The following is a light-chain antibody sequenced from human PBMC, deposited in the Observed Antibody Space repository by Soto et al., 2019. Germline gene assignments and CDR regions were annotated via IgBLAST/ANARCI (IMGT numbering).Light chain of an antibody. CDR3: QQRSNWPLT. J-gene: IGKJ4*01. CDR2: DAS. V-gene: IGKV3-11*01. Sequence: EIVLTQSPATLSLSPGERATLSCRASQSVSSSLAWYQQKPGQAPRLLIYDASNRATGIPARFSGSGSGTDFTLIISSLEPEDFAVYYCQQRSNWPLTFGGGTKVETK. CDR1: QSVSSS.